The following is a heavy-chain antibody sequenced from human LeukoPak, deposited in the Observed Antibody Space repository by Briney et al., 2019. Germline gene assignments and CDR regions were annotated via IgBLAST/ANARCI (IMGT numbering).Heavy chain of an antibody. CDR2: ISAYNGNT. Sequence: ASVKVSCKASGYTFTSYGISWVRQAPGQGLEWMGWISAYNGNTNYAQKLQGRVTMTTDTSTSTAYMELRSLRSDDTAVYYCARSASCGGNLSADAFDIWGQGTMVTVSS. V-gene: IGHV1-18*01. CDR1: GYTFTSYG. CDR3: ARSASCGGNLSADAFDI. J-gene: IGHJ3*02. D-gene: IGHD4-23*01.